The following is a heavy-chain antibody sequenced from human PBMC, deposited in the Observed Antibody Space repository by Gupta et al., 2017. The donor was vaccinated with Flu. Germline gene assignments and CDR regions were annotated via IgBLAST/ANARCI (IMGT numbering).Heavy chain of an antibody. D-gene: IGHD4-17*01. J-gene: IGHJ6*02. CDR3: ARDYSDYLTYYSGMDV. Sequence: YTFTFYDIKWVRQAAGQGPEWMGWINPKSGNTGCAQKFQGRVSMTRNTSISTAYMELSNLKSDDTAVYYCARDYSDYLTYYSGMDVWGQGTTVSVSS. CDR1: YTFTFYD. CDR2: INPKSGNT. V-gene: IGHV1-8*01.